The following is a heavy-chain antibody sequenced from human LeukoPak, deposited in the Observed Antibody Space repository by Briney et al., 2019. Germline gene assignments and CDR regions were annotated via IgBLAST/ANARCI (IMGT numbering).Heavy chain of an antibody. D-gene: IGHD6-13*01. CDR2: IKQDGSDK. Sequence: GGSLRLSCAASGFTFSSYWMSWVRQAPGKGLEWVANIKQDGSDKYYVDSVEGRFTISRDNAKNSLYLQMNSLRAEDTAVYYCVSPLGIRSSWTRSYSFDYWGQGNLVTVTS. CDR1: GFTFSSYW. V-gene: IGHV3-7*03. CDR3: VSPLGIRSSWTRSYSFDY. J-gene: IGHJ4*02.